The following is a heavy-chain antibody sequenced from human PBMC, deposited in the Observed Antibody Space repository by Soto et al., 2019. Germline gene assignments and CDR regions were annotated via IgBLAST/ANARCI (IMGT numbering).Heavy chain of an antibody. D-gene: IGHD3-16*01. Sequence: GGSLRLSCAASGFTFSSYWMSWVRQAPGNGLEWVANIKEDGSEKYYVDPVKGRFTISRDNSRNTLYLQMNSLRAEDTAAYYCARSDCDSAGCRRLHYWRQGTLVPVSS. CDR3: ARSDCDSAGCRRLHY. CDR1: GFTFSSYW. J-gene: IGHJ4*02. V-gene: IGHV3-7*03. CDR2: IKEDGSEK.